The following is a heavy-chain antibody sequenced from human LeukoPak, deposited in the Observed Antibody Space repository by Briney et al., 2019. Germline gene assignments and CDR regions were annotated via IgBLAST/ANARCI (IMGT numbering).Heavy chain of an antibody. CDR2: ISYDGSND. CDR3: AKTGSRWDFDN. V-gene: IGHV3-33*03. CDR1: GFTYISYG. Sequence: GGSLRLSCAASGFTYISYGIHWVRQAPEKGLEWVAGISYDGSNDYYGDSVKGRFTISRDNSKNTLYLQMNSLRVEDTAVYYCAKTGSRWDFDNWGQGTLVTVSS. J-gene: IGHJ4*02. D-gene: IGHD6-13*01.